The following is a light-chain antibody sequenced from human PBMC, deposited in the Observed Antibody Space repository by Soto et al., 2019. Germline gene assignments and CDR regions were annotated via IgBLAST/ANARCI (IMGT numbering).Light chain of an antibody. Sequence: DIQMTQSPSSVSASLGDRVSSXXRASQSISSYLNWYQQKPGKAPKLXIYAASSLQSGVPSRFSGSGSGTDFTLTISSLQPEDFATYYCQQSYSTPPTFGQGTKVDI. J-gene: IGKJ1*01. CDR1: QSISSY. CDR2: AAS. CDR3: QQSYSTPPT. V-gene: IGKV1-39*01.